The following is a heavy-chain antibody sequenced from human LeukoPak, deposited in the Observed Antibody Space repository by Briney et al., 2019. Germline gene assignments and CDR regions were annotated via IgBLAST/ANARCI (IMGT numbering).Heavy chain of an antibody. CDR3: ASSPINYAFDP. Sequence: ASVKVSCKASGYTFTNYYIHWVRQAPGQGLEWMGTINPSVGTTRSAKGRASLTRDTSTSTVYMALSTLRSDDTAVYYCASSPINYAFDPWGQGTLVTVSS. CDR2: INPSVGTT. D-gene: IGHD4-11*01. CDR1: GYTFTNYY. V-gene: IGHV1-46*01. J-gene: IGHJ5*02.